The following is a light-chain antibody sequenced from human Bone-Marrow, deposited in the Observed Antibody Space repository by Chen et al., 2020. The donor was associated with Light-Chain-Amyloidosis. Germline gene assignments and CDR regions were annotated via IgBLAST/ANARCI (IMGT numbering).Light chain of an antibody. V-gene: IGKV1-NL1*01. CDR3: QEYYDTPHN. J-gene: IGKJ2*01. Sequence: DIQMTQSPSSLSASVGDRVTITCRASRIISNSLVWYQQKPGKAPKLLLYAASRLESGVPSRFSGSGSGTDYNLTITSLEPEDFATYYCQEYYDTPHNFGQGTKLEIK. CDR1: RIISNS. CDR2: AAS.